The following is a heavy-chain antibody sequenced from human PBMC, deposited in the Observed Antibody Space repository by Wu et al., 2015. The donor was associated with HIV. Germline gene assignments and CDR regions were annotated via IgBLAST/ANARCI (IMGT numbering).Heavy chain of an antibody. D-gene: IGHD3-10*01. CDR3: ASPGRVAKFGAKGEGHDAFDI. V-gene: IGHV1-18*01. J-gene: IGHJ3*02. Sequence: QVQLVQSGAEVKKPGASVKVSCKASGYTFTSYGISWVRQAPGQGLEWMGWISAYNGNTNYAQKLQGRVTMTTDTSTSTAYMELRSLRSEDTAVYYCASPGRVAKFGAKGEGHDAFDIWGQGTMVTVSS. CDR1: GYTFTSYG. CDR2: ISAYNGNT.